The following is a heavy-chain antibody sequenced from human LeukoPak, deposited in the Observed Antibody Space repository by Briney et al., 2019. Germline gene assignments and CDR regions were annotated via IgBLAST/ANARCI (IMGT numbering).Heavy chain of an antibody. Sequence: ASVKVSCKASGYTFTGYYMHWVRLAPGQGLEWMGWINPNSGGTNYAQKFQGRVTMTRDTSISTAYMELSRLRSDDTAVYYCARWDCSSTSCYDVFGMDVWGQGTTVTVSS. D-gene: IGHD2-2*01. CDR2: INPNSGGT. CDR3: ARWDCSSTSCYDVFGMDV. CDR1: GYTFTGYY. V-gene: IGHV1-2*02. J-gene: IGHJ6*02.